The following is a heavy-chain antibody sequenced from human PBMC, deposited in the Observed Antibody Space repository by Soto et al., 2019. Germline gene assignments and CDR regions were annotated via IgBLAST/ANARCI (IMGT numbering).Heavy chain of an antibody. J-gene: IGHJ5*02. Sequence: GGSLRLSCAASGFTFTSYAMTWVRQAPGKGLEWVSSISGSGGATYYADSVKGRFTISRDDSKNPLYLQLDSLRAEDTALYYCTQVPSPYHDLPSQNRFDPWGEEALVIFSS. CDR3: TQVPSPYHDLPSQNRFDP. D-gene: IGHD3-3*01. CDR2: ISGSGGAT. V-gene: IGHV3-23*01. CDR1: GFTFTSYA.